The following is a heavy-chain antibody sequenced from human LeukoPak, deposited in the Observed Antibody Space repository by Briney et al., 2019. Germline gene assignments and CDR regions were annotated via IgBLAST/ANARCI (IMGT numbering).Heavy chain of an antibody. D-gene: IGHD3-10*01. CDR2: INPSGGST. J-gene: IGHJ6*03. V-gene: IGHV1-46*01. CDR3: ARDKDYGSGSGPQRYYYYYYMDV. CDR1: GYTFTSYY. Sequence: ASVKVSCKASGYTFTSYYMHWVRQAPGQGLEWMGIINPSGGSTSYAQKFQGRVTMTRDMSTSTVYMELSSLRSEDTAVYYCARDKDYGSGSGPQRYYYYYYMDVWGKGTTVTVSS.